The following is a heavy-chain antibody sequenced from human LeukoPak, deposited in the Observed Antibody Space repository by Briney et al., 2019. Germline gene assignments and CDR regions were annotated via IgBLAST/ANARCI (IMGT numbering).Heavy chain of an antibody. CDR2: IWYDGSNK. V-gene: IGHV3-33*06. J-gene: IGHJ4*02. CDR1: GFTFSSYG. Sequence: GGSLRLSCAASGFTFSSYGMHWVRQAPGKGLEWVAVIWYDGSNKYYADSVKGRFTISRDNSKNTLYLQMNSLRAEDTAVYYCAKELGWLLYRGELDYWGQGTLVTVSS. CDR3: AKELGWLLYRGELDY. D-gene: IGHD3-3*01.